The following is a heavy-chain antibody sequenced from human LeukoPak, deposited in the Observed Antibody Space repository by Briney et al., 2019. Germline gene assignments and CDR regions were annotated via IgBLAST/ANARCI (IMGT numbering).Heavy chain of an antibody. J-gene: IGHJ3*02. Sequence: PSETPSLTCTVSGGSISSYYWSWIRQPPGKGLEWIGYTYTSGSTNYNPSLKSRVTISVDTSKNQFSLKLSSVTAADTAVYYCARHSSSAAAFDIWGQGTMVTVSS. CDR1: GGSISSYY. CDR3: ARHSSSAAAFDI. D-gene: IGHD6-6*01. V-gene: IGHV4-4*09. CDR2: TYTSGST.